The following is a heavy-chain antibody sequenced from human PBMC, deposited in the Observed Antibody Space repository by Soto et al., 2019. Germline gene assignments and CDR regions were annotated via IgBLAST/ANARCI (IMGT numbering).Heavy chain of an antibody. D-gene: IGHD4-17*01. CDR1: GYTFTSYY. CDR3: ARTTVTTAGGELFYFDY. Sequence: ASVKGSCKASGYTFTSYYMHWVRQAPGQGLEWMGIINPSGGSTSYAQKFQGRVTMTRDTSTSTVYMELSSLRSEDTAVYYCARTTVTTAGGELFYFDYWGQGTLVTVSS. CDR2: INPSGGST. V-gene: IGHV1-46*01. J-gene: IGHJ4*02.